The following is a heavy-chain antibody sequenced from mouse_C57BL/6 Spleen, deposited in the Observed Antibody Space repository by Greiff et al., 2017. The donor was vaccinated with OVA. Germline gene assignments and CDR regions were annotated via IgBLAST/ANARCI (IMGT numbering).Heavy chain of an antibody. Sequence: VKLQESGPGLVAPSQSLSITCTVSGFSLTSYGVHWVRQPPGKGLEWLVVIWSDGSTTYNSALKSRLSISKDNSKSQVFLKMNSLQTDDTAMYYCARESNYVNAMDYWGQGTSVTVSS. CDR2: IWSDGST. D-gene: IGHD2-5*01. V-gene: IGHV2-6*03. CDR1: GFSLTSYG. CDR3: ARESNYVNAMDY. J-gene: IGHJ4*01.